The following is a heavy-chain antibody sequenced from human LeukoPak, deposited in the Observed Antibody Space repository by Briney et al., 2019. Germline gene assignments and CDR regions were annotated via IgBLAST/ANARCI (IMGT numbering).Heavy chain of an antibody. CDR3: ARADWGSIDY. J-gene: IGHJ4*02. CDR2: INQDESVT. CDR1: GLTYRAYW. D-gene: IGHD7-27*01. V-gene: IGHV3-7*01. Sequence: GGSLRLSCVASGLTYRAYWMSWVRQAPGKGLEWVAIINQDESVTSYVDSVKGRFTISRDNAKDSLYLHVTNLRAEGTAVYYCARADWGSIDYWGQGNLVTVS.